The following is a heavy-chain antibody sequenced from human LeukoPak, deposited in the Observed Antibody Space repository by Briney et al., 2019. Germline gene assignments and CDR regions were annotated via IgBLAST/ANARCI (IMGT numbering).Heavy chain of an antibody. CDR3: ASEAYCGGDCYEVFDS. CDR2: IWHDGSNK. CDR1: GFPFSSYG. J-gene: IGHJ4*02. V-gene: IGHV3-33*01. Sequence: PGGSLRLSCAASGFPFSSYGMHWVRQAPGKGLEWVAVIWHDGSNKYYADSVKGRFTISRDNSKNTLYLQMNSLRAEDTAVYYCASEAYCGGDCYEVFDSWGRGTLVTVSP. D-gene: IGHD2-21*02.